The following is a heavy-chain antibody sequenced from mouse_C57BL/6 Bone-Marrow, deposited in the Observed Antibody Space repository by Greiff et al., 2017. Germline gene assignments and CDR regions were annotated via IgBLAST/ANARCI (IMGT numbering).Heavy chain of an antibody. Sequence: QVHVKQSGAELARPGASVKLSCKASGYTFTSYGISWVKQRTGQGLEWIGEIYPRSGNTYYNEKFKGKATLTADKSSSTAYMELRSLTSEDSAVYFCARRLWKAMDYWGQGTSVTVSS. D-gene: IGHD1-1*02. J-gene: IGHJ4*01. V-gene: IGHV1-81*01. CDR2: IYPRSGNT. CDR1: GYTFTSYG. CDR3: ARRLWKAMDY.